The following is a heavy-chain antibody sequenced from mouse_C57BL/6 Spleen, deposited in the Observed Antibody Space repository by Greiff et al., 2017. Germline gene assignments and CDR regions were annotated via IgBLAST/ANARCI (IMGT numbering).Heavy chain of an antibody. V-gene: IGHV1-82*01. CDR2: IYPGDGDT. CDR3: ARIYDYDGAWFAY. CDR1: GYAFSSSW. Sequence: VKPGASVKISCKASGYAFSSSWMNWVKQRPGKGLEWIGRIYPGDGDTNYNGKFKGKATLTADKSSSTAYMQLSSLTSEDSAVYFCARIYDYDGAWFAYWGQGTLVTVSA. D-gene: IGHD2-4*01. J-gene: IGHJ3*01.